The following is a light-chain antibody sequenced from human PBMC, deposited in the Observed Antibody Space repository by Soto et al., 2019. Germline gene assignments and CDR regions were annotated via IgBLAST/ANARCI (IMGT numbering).Light chain of an antibody. J-gene: IGLJ2*01. CDR2: DVT. V-gene: IGLV2-14*03. CDR1: SSDVGAYNF. Sequence: QSVLTQPASVSGSPGQSITISCTGTSSDVGAYNFVSWYQQHPGKAPKLMIYDVTNRPSGVSSLFSGSKSGNTASLAISGLQAEDEADYYCSSYTTSHTLLFGGGTKLTVL. CDR3: SSYTTSHTLL.